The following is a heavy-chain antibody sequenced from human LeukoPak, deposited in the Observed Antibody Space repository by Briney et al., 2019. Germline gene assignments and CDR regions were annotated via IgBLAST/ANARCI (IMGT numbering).Heavy chain of an antibody. V-gene: IGHV3-23*01. CDR1: GFTFSSYA. CDR3: AKALEAAYYFDY. CDR2: ISSSGVST. J-gene: IGHJ4*02. Sequence: GGSLRLSCAASGFTFSSYAMTWVRQAPGKGLEWVSGISSSGVSTYYADSVKGRFTISRDSSKNTLYLQMNSLRAEDMAVYYCAKALEAAYYFDYWGQGSLVTVSS. D-gene: IGHD2-15*01.